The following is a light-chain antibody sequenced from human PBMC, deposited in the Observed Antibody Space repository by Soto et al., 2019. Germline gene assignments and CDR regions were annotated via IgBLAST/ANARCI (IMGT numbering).Light chain of an antibody. CDR2: KAS. CDR1: QSISSW. CDR3: QQYNSYSIT. V-gene: IGKV1-5*03. J-gene: IGKJ5*01. Sequence: DIQMTQSPSTLSASVGDRVTITCRGSQSISSWLAWYQQKPGKAPKLLIYKASSLESGVPSRFSGSGSGTAFTLTISSLQPDDFATYYCQQYNSYSITFGQGTRLEIK.